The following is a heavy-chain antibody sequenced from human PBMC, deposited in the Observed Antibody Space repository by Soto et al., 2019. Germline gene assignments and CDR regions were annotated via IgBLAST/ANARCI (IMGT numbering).Heavy chain of an antibody. CDR2: ISAYNGNT. V-gene: IGHV1-18*01. Sequence: QVQLVQSGAEVKKPGASVKVSCKASGYTFTNFGISWVRQAPGQGLEWMGWISAYNGNTNYAQNFQGRVTMTTDTSTSTANMERRSLRSDDTAVYYWARVGTPIDYWGQGTLVTVAS. J-gene: IGHJ4*02. CDR3: ARVGTPIDY. D-gene: IGHD7-27*01. CDR1: GYTFTNFG.